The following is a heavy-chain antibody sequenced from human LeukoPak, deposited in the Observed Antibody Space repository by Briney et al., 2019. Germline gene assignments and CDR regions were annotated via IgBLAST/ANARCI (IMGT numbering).Heavy chain of an antibody. CDR2: IYCSGST. V-gene: IGHV4-59*01. D-gene: IGHD1-26*01. CDR3: ARARVTTNYYYYYMDV. CDR1: GGSISSYY. J-gene: IGHJ6*03. Sequence: SETLSLTCTVSGGSISSYYWSWIRQPPGKGLEWIGYIYCSGSTNYNPSLKSRVTISVDTSKNQFSLKLSSVTAADTAVYYCARARVTTNYYYYYMDVWGKGTTVTISS.